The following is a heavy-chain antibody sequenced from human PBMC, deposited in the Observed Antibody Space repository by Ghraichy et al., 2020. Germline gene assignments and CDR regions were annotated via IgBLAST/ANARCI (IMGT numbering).Heavy chain of an antibody. CDR3: VSQLIAVAGTTY. V-gene: IGHV3-48*02. CDR1: GFTFSNSN. CDR2: IPVSSGTT. Sequence: GSLRLSCAASGFTFSNSNMNWVRQAPGKGLEWVSFIPVSSGTTHYADSVKGRFTISRDNAKNSLYLQMNSLRDEDTAVYYCVSQLIAVAGTTYWGQGTLVTVSS. J-gene: IGHJ4*02. D-gene: IGHD6-19*01.